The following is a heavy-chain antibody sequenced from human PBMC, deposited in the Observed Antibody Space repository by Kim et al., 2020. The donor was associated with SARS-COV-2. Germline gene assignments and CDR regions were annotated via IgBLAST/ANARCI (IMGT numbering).Heavy chain of an antibody. V-gene: IGHV4-59*01. CDR3: ARSVYYYDSSGFDY. Sequence: NPSLKSRVTISVDTSKNQFSLKLSSVTAADTAVYYCARSVYYYDSSGFDYWGQGTLVTVSS. J-gene: IGHJ4*02. D-gene: IGHD3-22*01.